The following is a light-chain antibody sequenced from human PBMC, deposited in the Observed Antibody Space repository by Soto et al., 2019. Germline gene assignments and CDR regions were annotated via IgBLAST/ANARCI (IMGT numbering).Light chain of an antibody. Sequence: EIVLTQSPGTLSLSPGERATLSCRASKSVSSSYLAWYQQKPGKAPRFLIYGASSRATGIPDRFSGSGSGTDFTLTISSLEPEDFAVYYCQQYGSSPLTFGQGTKVDIK. J-gene: IGKJ1*01. CDR3: QQYGSSPLT. CDR2: GAS. V-gene: IGKV3-20*01. CDR1: KSVSSSY.